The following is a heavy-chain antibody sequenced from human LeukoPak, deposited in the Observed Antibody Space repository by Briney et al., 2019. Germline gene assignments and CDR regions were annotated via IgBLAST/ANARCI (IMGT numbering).Heavy chain of an antibody. CDR1: GGSISSSSYY. CDR3: ARGWKWLVRDFPFDY. Sequence: KTSETLSLTCTVSGGSISSSSYYWGWIRQPPGKGLEWIGSIYYSGSTYYNPSLKSRVTISVDTSKNQFSLKLSSATAADTAVYYCARGWKWLVRDFPFDYWGQGTLVTVSS. D-gene: IGHD6-19*01. CDR2: IYYSGST. J-gene: IGHJ4*02. V-gene: IGHV4-39*01.